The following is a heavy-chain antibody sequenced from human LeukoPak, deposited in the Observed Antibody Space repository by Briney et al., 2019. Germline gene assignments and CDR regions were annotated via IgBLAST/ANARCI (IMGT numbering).Heavy chain of an antibody. CDR1: GFTFSSYW. D-gene: IGHD5-18*01. CDR3: ARDPVDTAMEDAFDI. CDR2: IKQDGSEK. J-gene: IGHJ3*02. Sequence: GGSLRLSCAASGFTFSSYWMSWVREAPGRGLEWVANIKQDGSEKYYVDSVRGRFTISRDNAKNSLYLQMNSLRAEDTAVYYCARDPVDTAMEDAFDIWGQGTMVTVSS. V-gene: IGHV3-7*03.